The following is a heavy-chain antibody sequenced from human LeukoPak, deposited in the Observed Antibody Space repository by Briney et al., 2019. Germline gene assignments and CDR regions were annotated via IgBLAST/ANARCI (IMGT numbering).Heavy chain of an antibody. Sequence: PGGSLRLSCAASGSTFSSHTMNWVRQAPGKGLEWISYISNTGSVIYYADSVKGRFTISRDNAKNSLYLQMNSLRAEDTAVYYCARDLGYSSSWRLIDYWGQGTLVTVSS. J-gene: IGHJ4*02. CDR1: GSTFSSHT. CDR2: ISNTGSVI. V-gene: IGHV3-48*04. D-gene: IGHD6-13*01. CDR3: ARDLGYSSSWRLIDY.